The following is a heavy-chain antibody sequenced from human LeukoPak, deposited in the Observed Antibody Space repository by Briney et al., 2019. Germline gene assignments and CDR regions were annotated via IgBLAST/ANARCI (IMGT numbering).Heavy chain of an antibody. V-gene: IGHV4-34*01. CDR1: GGSFSGYY. D-gene: IGHD3/OR15-3a*01. CDR2: INHSGST. CDR3: ARGRHGLSSFDY. Sequence: SETLSLTCAVYGGSFSGYYWSWIRQPPGKGLEWIGEINHSGSTNYNPSLKSRVTISVDTSKNQFSLKLSSVTAADTAVYYCARGRHGLSSFDYWGQGTLVTVSS. J-gene: IGHJ4*02.